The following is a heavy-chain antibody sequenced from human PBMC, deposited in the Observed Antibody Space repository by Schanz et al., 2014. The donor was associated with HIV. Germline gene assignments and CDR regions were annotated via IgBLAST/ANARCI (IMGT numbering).Heavy chain of an antibody. CDR1: GFTFSSYA. Sequence: EVQLLESGGGLVQPGGSLRLSCAASGFTFSSYAMSWVRQAPGKGLEWVSSISAGGRDTYYADSVKGRFTISRDNSKNTLYLQMNRLRAEDTALYFCANDPELTTITGYFDSWGQGTLVTVSS. D-gene: IGHD4-4*01. J-gene: IGHJ4*02. V-gene: IGHV3-23*01. CDR2: ISAGGRDT. CDR3: ANDPELTTITGYFDS.